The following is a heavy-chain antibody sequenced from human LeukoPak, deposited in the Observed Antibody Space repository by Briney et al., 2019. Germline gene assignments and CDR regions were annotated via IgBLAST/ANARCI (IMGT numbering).Heavy chain of an antibody. V-gene: IGHV1-69*13. CDR3: ARVGEEQQLALYNWFDP. D-gene: IGHD6-13*01. J-gene: IGHJ5*02. CDR1: GGTFSSYA. Sequence: GASVKVSCKASGGTFSSYAISWVRQAPGQGLEWMGGIIPIFGTANYAQKFQGRVTITADESTSTAYMELSSLRSEDTAVYYCARVGEEQQLALYNWFDPWGQGTLVTVSS. CDR2: IIPIFGTA.